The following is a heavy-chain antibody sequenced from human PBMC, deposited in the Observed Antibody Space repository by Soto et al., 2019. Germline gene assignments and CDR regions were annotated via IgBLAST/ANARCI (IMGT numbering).Heavy chain of an antibody. D-gene: IGHD2-21*01. V-gene: IGHV4-59*01. Sequence: SETRSRGCTFCVGAIRKLDGSWMLQPPGKGVEWIVYISYSGNTNYNPSLKSRVSISVDTSKNQWSLNLTSVTAAYTAVYYCARAKMALYRSYLESWGQGPPPTVSS. CDR2: ISYSGNT. CDR3: ARAKMALYRSYLES. J-gene: IGHJ5*02. CDR1: VGAIRKLD.